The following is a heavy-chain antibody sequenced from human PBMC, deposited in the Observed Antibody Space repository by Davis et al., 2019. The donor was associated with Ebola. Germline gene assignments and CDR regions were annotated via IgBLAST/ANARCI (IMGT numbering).Heavy chain of an antibody. CDR3: ARYLPGIAAAIDY. CDR1: GFTFSSYW. CDR2: IKQDGSEK. Sequence: GESLKISCAASGFTFSSYWMSWVRQAPGKGLEWVANIKQDGSEKYYVDSVKGRFTISRDNAKNSLYLQMNSLRAEDTAVYYCARYLPGIAAAIDYWGQGTLVTVSS. V-gene: IGHV3-7*03. J-gene: IGHJ4*02. D-gene: IGHD6-13*01.